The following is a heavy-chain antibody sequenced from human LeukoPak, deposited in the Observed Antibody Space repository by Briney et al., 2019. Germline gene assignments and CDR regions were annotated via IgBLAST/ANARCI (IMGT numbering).Heavy chain of an antibody. CDR3: ARLLYDFWSGYGALYYFDY. CDR1: GGSISSGGYY. Sequence: SQTLSLTCTVSGGSISSGGYYWSWLRQHPGKGLEWIGYIYYSGSTYYNPSLKSRVTISVDTSKNQFSLKLSSVTAADTAVYYCARLLYDFWSGYGALYYFDYWGQGTLVTVSS. D-gene: IGHD3-3*01. V-gene: IGHV4-31*03. CDR2: IYYSGST. J-gene: IGHJ4*02.